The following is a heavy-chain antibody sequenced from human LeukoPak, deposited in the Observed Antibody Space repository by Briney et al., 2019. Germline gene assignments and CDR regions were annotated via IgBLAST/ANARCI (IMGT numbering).Heavy chain of an antibody. V-gene: IGHV1-2*02. Sequence: ASVKVSCKASGYTFTDYYMHWVRQAPGQGLEWMGWINPKSGGTSSAQKLQGRVTMTRDTSISTAYMELSRLRSDDTAVYYCARDGGGDYDQYDYWGQGTLVTVSS. CDR2: INPKSGGT. CDR1: GYTFTDYY. J-gene: IGHJ4*02. D-gene: IGHD2-21*02. CDR3: ARDGGGDYDQYDY.